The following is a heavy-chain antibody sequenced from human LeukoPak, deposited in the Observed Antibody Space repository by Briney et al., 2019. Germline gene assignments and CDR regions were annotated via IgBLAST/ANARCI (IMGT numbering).Heavy chain of an antibody. V-gene: IGHV4-38-2*02. Sequence: PSETLSLTCTVSGYSISSGYYWGWIRQPPGKGLEWIGSIYHSGSTYYNPSLKSRVTISVDTSKNQFSLKLSSVTAADTAVYYCASAPPYYDSSGYYYVWGQGTLVTVSS. CDR2: IYHSGST. J-gene: IGHJ4*02. CDR1: GYSISSGYY. D-gene: IGHD3-22*01. CDR3: ASAPPYYDSSGYYYV.